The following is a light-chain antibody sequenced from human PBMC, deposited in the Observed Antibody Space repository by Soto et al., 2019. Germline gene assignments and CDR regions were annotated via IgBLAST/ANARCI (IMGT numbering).Light chain of an antibody. J-gene: IGKJ4*01. CDR2: DAS. CDR1: QSVGSY. CDR3: QHRSNWPS. Sequence: EIVLTQSPATLSLSPGERATLSCRASQSVGSYLAWYQQKPGQAPRLLIYDASNRATGIPARFSGTGSGTDFTLTISRLEPEDFAVYYCQHRSNWPSFGGGTKVEIK. V-gene: IGKV3-11*01.